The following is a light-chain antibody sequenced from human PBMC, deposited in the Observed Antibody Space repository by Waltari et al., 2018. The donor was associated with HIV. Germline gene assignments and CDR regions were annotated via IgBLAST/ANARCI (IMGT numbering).Light chain of an antibody. CDR2: GAS. CDR1: QNVGNN. CDR3: QHYDNLSRT. V-gene: IGKV3-15*01. J-gene: IGKJ1*01. Sequence: EVVLTQAPAALSVFPGRRGTVSWTTSQNVGNNVAWYQKNAGQSPRLLIYGASTRATGVPGRFGGSGSGTEFNLTIDSLQADDSAVYYCQHYDNLSRTFGPGTTVEIK.